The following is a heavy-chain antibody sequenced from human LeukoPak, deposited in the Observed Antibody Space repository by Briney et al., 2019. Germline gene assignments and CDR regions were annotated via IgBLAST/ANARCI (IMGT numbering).Heavy chain of an antibody. Sequence: GGSLRLSCAASGFTFSSYSMNWVRQAPGKGLEWVSSISSSSSYIYYAGSVKGRFTISRDNAKNSLYLQMNSLRAEDTAVYYCARDHDFWSGSYWGQGTLVTVSS. D-gene: IGHD3-3*01. J-gene: IGHJ4*02. V-gene: IGHV3-21*01. CDR3: ARDHDFWSGSY. CDR1: GFTFSSYS. CDR2: ISSSSSYI.